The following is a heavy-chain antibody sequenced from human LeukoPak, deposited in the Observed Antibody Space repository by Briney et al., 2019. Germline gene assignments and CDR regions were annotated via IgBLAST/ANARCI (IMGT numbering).Heavy chain of an antibody. CDR1: GGSISSYY. J-gene: IGHJ4*02. D-gene: IGHD4-17*01. V-gene: IGHV4-59*01. CDR3: ARTGTYGDYAEY. CDR2: IYYSGST. Sequence: SETLSFTCTVSGGSISSYYWSWIRQPPGKGLEWIGYIYYSGSTNYNPSLKSRVTISVDTSKNQFPLKLSSVTAADTAVYYCARTGTYGDYAEYWGQGTLVTVSS.